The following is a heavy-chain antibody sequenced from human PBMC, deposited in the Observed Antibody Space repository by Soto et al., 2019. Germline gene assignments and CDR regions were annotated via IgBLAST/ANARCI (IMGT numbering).Heavy chain of an antibody. D-gene: IGHD3-3*01. V-gene: IGHV3-23*01. CDR3: AKGSTIFGVVILLDY. J-gene: IGHJ4*02. CDR1: GFTFSSYA. Sequence: EVQLLESGGGLVQPGGSLRLSCAASGFTFSSYAMSWVRQAPGKGLEWVSAISGSGGSTYYADSVKGRFTISRDNSKNALYLQMNSRRAEDTAVYYCAKGSTIFGVVILLDYWGPGTLVTVSP. CDR2: ISGSGGST.